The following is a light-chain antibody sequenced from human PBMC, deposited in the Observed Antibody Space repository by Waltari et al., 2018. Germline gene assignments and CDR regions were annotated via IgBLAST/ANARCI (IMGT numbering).Light chain of an antibody. J-gene: IGLJ2*01. CDR3: QAWDGSTLI. CDR2: QDN. CDR1: KLGEKY. V-gene: IGLV3-1*01. Sequence: SYEVTQPPSVSVSPGQAASITCSGDKLGEKYVSWYQQKPGQSPVLVLYQDNRRPSGIPEGFSGSNSNSGNTATLTISGTQAMDEADYHCQAWDGSTLIFGGGTKLTVL.